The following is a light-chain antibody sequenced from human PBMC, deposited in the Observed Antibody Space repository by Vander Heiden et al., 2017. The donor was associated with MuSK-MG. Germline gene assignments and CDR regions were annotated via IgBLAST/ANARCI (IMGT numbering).Light chain of an antibody. Sequence: DIVMTQPPATLSVPPGERATFSCRASQSVSSNLAWYQQKPGQAPRLLIYGASTRATGIPARFSGSGSGTEFTLTISSLQSEDFAVYYCQQDNNCPATFGQGTKVEIK. CDR3: QQDNNCPAT. CDR1: QSVSSN. CDR2: GAS. V-gene: IGKV3-15*01. J-gene: IGKJ1*01.